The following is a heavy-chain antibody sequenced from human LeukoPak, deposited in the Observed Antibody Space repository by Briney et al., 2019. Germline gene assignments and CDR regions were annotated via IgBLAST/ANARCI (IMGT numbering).Heavy chain of an antibody. J-gene: IGHJ5*02. V-gene: IGHV3-74*01. CDR3: ARGYSSRLYNWLDP. Sequence: GGSLRLFCAASGFTFSSYWMHWVRQAPGKGLVWVSRISYDGGDPSYADSVKGRFTISRDNAKNTLYLQMNSLTAEDTAVYYCARGYSSRLYNWLDPWGQGTLVTVSS. D-gene: IGHD6-13*01. CDR1: GFTFSSYW. CDR2: ISYDGGDP.